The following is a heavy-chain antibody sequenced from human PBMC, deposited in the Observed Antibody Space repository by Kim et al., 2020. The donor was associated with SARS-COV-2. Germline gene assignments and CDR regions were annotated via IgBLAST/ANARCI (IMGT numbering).Heavy chain of an antibody. V-gene: IGHV4-34*01. CDR3: ARGRRYYDFWSGPSYYYYYMDV. D-gene: IGHD3-3*01. Sequence: SETLSLTCAVYGGSFSGYYWSWIRQPPGKGLEWIWEINHSGSTNYNPSLKSRVTISVDTSKNQFSLKLSSVTAADTAVYYCARGRRYYDFWSGPSYYYYYMDVWGKGTTVTVSS. CDR1: GGSFSGYY. CDR2: INHSGST. J-gene: IGHJ6*03.